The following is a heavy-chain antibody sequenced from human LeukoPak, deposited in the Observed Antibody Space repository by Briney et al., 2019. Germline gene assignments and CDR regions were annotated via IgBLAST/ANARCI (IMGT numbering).Heavy chain of an antibody. J-gene: IGHJ6*02. Sequence: ASVKVSCKASGYTFTGYYMRWVRQAPGQGLEWMGWINPNSGGTNYAQKFQGRVTMTRDTSISTAYMELSRLRSDDTAVYYCASNPPTSSTYYYYGMDVWGQGTTVTVSS. CDR1: GYTFTGYY. CDR3: ASNPPTSSTYYYYGMDV. V-gene: IGHV1-2*02. CDR2: INPNSGGT. D-gene: IGHD2-2*01.